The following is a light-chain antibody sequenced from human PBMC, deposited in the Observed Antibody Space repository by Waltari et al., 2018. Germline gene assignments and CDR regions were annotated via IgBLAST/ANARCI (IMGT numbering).Light chain of an antibody. CDR3: QQYNQWPLT. CDR1: LSIDDS. Sequence: EIVMTQSPATLSVSRGGSATLSCRASLSIDDSLAWYQQKPGQPPRLLIHGASTRDTGIPVRFGGSGSGTAFTLTITGLQSEDFAVYFCQQYNQWPLTFGRGTKVEIK. CDR2: GAS. J-gene: IGKJ4*01. V-gene: IGKV3-15*01.